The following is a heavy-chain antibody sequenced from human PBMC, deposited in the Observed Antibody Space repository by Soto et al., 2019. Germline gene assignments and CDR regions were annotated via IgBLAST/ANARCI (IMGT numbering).Heavy chain of an antibody. J-gene: IGHJ4*02. V-gene: IGHV3-11*06. CDR1: GFTFSDYY. CDR2: INSSGSDT. CDR3: ARDMQLWRLDK. Sequence: GGSLRLSCAASGFTFSDYYMSWIRQAPGKGLEWVSYINSSGSDTNYADSVKDRFTISRDNAKNSLYLQMNSLRAEDPAIYYCARDMQLWRLDKWGEGTQVTVAS. D-gene: IGHD5-18*01.